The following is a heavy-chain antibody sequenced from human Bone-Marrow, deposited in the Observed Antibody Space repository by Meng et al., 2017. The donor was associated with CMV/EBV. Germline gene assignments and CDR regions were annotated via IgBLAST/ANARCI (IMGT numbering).Heavy chain of an antibody. CDR2: IIPIFGTA. CDR3: ARDGGDSYGVGKD. Sequence: SVKVSCKASGGTFSSYAISWVRQAPGQGLEWMGGIIPIFGTANYAQKFQGRVTITTDESTSTAYMELSSLRSEDTAVYYCARDGGDSYGVGKDWGQGTLVTVSS. J-gene: IGHJ4*02. CDR1: GGTFSSYA. V-gene: IGHV1-69*05. D-gene: IGHD5-18*01.